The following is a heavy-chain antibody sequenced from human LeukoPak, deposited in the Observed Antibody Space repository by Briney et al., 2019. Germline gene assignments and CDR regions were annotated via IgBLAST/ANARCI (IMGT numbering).Heavy chain of an antibody. V-gene: IGHV3-53*01. J-gene: IGHJ6*03. CDR3: ARFSGPGMQHYYYYMDV. CDR1: GFSVSMKY. D-gene: IGHD3-10*01. CDR2: IFSGGTT. Sequence: GESLRLSCAASGFSVSMKYMTWVRQAPGKGLEWVSVIFSGGTTYYADSVKGRFTVSRDNSKNMMYPQMNSLRAEDAAVYYCARFSGPGMQHYYYYMDVWGTGTTVTVSS.